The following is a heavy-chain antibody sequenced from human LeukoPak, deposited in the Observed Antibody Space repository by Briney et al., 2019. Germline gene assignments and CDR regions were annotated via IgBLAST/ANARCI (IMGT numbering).Heavy chain of an antibody. CDR3: ARSAR. CDR1: VFTSCISW. J-gene: IGHJ4*02. CDR2: INQDGSAQ. V-gene: IGHV3-7*01. Sequence: VGSLRLSCAASVFTSCISWISWVRQAPGKGLEWVANINQDGSAQSYVDSVKGRFTISRDNAKSSLSLQMNSLRAEDTAVYYCARSARWGQGILVTVSS.